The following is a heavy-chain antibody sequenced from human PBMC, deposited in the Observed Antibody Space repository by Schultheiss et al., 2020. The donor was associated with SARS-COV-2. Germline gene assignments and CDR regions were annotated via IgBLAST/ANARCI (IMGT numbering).Heavy chain of an antibody. Sequence: ASVKVSCKASGYTFTGYYMHWVRQAPGQGLEWMGWISAYNGNTNYAQKLQGRVTMTTDTSTSTAYMELRSLRSDDTAVYYCARDEGCSSTSCYSWFDPWGQGTLVTVSS. D-gene: IGHD2-2*01. CDR1: GYTFTGYY. CDR2: ISAYNGNT. CDR3: ARDEGCSSTSCYSWFDP. J-gene: IGHJ5*02. V-gene: IGHV1-18*04.